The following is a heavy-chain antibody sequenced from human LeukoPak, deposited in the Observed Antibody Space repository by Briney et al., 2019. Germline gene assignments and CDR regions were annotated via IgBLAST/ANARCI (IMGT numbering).Heavy chain of an antibody. CDR3: AGRLLWSGDVGFDY. Sequence: ASVKVSCKASGYTFTSYDINWVRQATGQGLEWMGWMNPNSGNTGYAQKFQGRVTMTRNTSISTAYMELSSLRSEDTAVYYCAGRLLWSGDVGFDYWGQGTLVTVSS. D-gene: IGHD3-10*01. CDR2: MNPNSGNT. CDR1: GYTFTSYD. V-gene: IGHV1-8*01. J-gene: IGHJ4*02.